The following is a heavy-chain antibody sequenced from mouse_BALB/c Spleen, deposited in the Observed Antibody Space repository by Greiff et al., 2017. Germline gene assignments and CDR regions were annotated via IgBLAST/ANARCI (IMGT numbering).Heavy chain of an antibody. CDR3: AREDGN. D-gene: IGHD2-1*01. CDR2: ISDGGSYT. CDR1: GFTFSDYY. J-gene: IGHJ4*01. V-gene: IGHV5-4*02. Sequence: EVQGVESGGGLVKPGGSLKLSCAASGFTFSDYYMYWVRQTPEKRLEWVATISDGGSYTYYPDSVKGRFTISRDNAKNNLYLQMSSLKSEDTAMYYCAREDGNWGQGTSVTVSS.